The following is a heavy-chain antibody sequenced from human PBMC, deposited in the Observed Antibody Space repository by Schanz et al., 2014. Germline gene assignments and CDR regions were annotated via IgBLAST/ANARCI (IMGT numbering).Heavy chain of an antibody. D-gene: IGHD3-16*01. V-gene: IGHV3-21*05. J-gene: IGHJ6*02. CDR3: ARDMGEGGMDV. CDR1: GFTFSIYG. Sequence: EVQLLESGGGLVQPGGSLRLSCAASGFTFSIYGMSWVRQAPGKGLEWVSYISSSSSYAHYADSVKGRFTISRDNAKNSLYLQMNSLRAEDTAAYYCARDMGEGGMDVWGQGTTVIVSS. CDR2: ISSSSSYA.